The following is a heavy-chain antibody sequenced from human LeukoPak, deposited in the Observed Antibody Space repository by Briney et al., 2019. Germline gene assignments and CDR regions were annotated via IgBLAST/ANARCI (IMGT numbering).Heavy chain of an antibody. D-gene: IGHD2-8*01. J-gene: IGHJ4*02. V-gene: IGHV4-39*01. CDR2: IYYSGST. Sequence: PSETLSLTCTVSGGSISSSSYYWRWIRQPPGKGLEWIGSIYYSGSTYYNPSLKSRVTISVDTSKNQFSLKLSSVTAADTAVYYCARPFCTNGVCYLAYWGQGTLVTVSS. CDR3: ARPFCTNGVCYLAY. CDR1: GGSISSSSYY.